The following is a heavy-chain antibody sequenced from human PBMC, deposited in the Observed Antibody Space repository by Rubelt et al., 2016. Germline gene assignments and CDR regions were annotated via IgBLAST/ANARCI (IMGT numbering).Heavy chain of an antibody. CDR2: LSGSGDTT. V-gene: IGHV3-23*01. CDR3: ARDYPYWYFDL. Sequence: GGGLVQPGGSLRLSCAASGFTFSTYAMTWVRQAPGKGLEWVSGLSGSGDTTYYADSVKGRFTISRDNAKNTLYLEMHSLRAEDTAVYYCARDYPYWYFDLWGRGTLVTISS. CDR1: GFTFSTYA. J-gene: IGHJ2*01.